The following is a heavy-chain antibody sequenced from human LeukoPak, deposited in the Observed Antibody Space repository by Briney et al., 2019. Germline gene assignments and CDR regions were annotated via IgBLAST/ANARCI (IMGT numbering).Heavy chain of an antibody. CDR2: MQSTGSS. J-gene: IGHJ4*02. V-gene: IGHV4-59*01. CDR1: GDSISTYH. CDR3: ARDKRHSYGRYFDP. Sequence: SETLSLTCSVSGDSISTYHWNWIRKPPGKGLEWIGYMQSTGSSKYNPSLKNRVNIFIDMSKNQFVLNLRSVTAADTAVYYCARDKRHSYGRYFDPWGQGMLVTVSS. D-gene: IGHD5-18*01.